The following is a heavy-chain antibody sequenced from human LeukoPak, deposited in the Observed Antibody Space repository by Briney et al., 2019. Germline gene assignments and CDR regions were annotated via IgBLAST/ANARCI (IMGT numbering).Heavy chain of an antibody. CDR3: ARTPNYYDSSGYGYYYTMDV. CDR1: GGSISSSSHY. Sequence: PSETLSLTCTVSGGSISSSSHYWGWIRQPPGTGLEWIGSISYSGSTYYNPSLKSRVTISVDTSKNQFSLKLSSVTAADTAVYYCARTPNYYDSSGYGYYYTMDVWGQGTTVTVSS. CDR2: ISYSGST. V-gene: IGHV4-39*01. J-gene: IGHJ6*02. D-gene: IGHD3-22*01.